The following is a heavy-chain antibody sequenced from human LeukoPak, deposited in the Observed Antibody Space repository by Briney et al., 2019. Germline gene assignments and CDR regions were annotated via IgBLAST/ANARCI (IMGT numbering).Heavy chain of an antibody. CDR3: ARDRKVYGIDY. D-gene: IGHD6-6*01. J-gene: IGHJ4*02. CDR1: GFTFSSYW. Sequence: GGSLRPSCAASGFTFSSYWMSWVRQAPGKGLEWVANIKQDGSEKYYVDSVKGRFTISRDNAKNSLYLQMSSLRAEDTAVYYCARDRKVYGIDYWGQGTLVTVSS. CDR2: IKQDGSEK. V-gene: IGHV3-7*01.